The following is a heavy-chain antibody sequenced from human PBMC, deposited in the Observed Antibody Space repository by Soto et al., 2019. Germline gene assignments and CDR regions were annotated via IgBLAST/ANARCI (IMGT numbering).Heavy chain of an antibody. CDR2: IWYDGSNK. Sequence: QVQLVESGGGVVQPGRSLRLSCAASGFTFSSYGMHWVRQAPGKGLEWVAVIWYDGSNKYYADSVKGRFTISRDNSKNTLYLQMNSLRAEDTAVYYGARDHNWNDLGYFDYWGQGTLVTVAS. D-gene: IGHD1-20*01. CDR1: GFTFSSYG. V-gene: IGHV3-33*01. J-gene: IGHJ4*02. CDR3: ARDHNWNDLGYFDY.